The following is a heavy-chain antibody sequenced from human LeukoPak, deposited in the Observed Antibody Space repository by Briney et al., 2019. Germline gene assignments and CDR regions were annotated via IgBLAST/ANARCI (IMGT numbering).Heavy chain of an antibody. CDR3: AKVPLGVAPYYFDY. D-gene: IGHD5-12*01. CDR2: ISGSGGST. J-gene: IGHJ4*02. CDR1: GFTFSNYA. Sequence: PGGSLRLSCAASGFTFSNYAMNWVRQAPGKGLEWVSTISGSGGSTYYTDSVKGRFTISRDNSKNTLYLQMNSLRAKDTAVYYCAKVPLGVAPYYFDYWGQGTLVTVSS. V-gene: IGHV3-23*01.